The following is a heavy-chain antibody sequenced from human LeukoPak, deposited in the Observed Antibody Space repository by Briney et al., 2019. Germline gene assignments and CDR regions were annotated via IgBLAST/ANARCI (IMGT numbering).Heavy chain of an antibody. Sequence: PSETLSLTCTVSGGSISSYYWSWIRQPPGKGLEWIGYIYYSGSTNYNPSLKSRVTISVDTSKNQFSLKLSSVTAAATAVYYCARDRYYYGSGSYSWFDPWGQGTLVTVSS. CDR3: ARDRYYYGSGSYSWFDP. V-gene: IGHV4-59*01. J-gene: IGHJ5*02. D-gene: IGHD3-10*01. CDR1: GGSISSYY. CDR2: IYYSGST.